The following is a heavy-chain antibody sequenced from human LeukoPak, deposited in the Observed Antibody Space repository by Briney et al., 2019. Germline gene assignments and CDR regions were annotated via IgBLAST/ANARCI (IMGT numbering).Heavy chain of an antibody. D-gene: IGHD2-15*01. J-gene: IGHJ4*02. CDR3: VRVKGSYFDY. CDR2: ISSSGSAI. V-gene: IGHV3-48*01. Sequence: GGSLRLSCAASGFPLSSYSINWVRHAPGKGLEWVPYISSSGSAIYYVDSVKGRFTVSRDNAKNSLFLQMNSPRAEDTAVYYCVRVKGSYFDYWGQGALVNVSS. CDR1: GFPLSSYS.